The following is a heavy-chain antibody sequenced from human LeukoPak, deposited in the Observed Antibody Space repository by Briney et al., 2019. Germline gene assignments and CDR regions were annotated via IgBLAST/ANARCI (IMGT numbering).Heavy chain of an antibody. D-gene: IGHD4-17*01. CDR2: INHSGST. CDR3: ARGRVYGDSVGAFDI. CDR1: GGSFSGYY. V-gene: IGHV4-34*01. Sequence: SETLSLTCAVYGGSFSGYYWSWIRQPPGKGLEWIGEINHSGSTNSNPSLKSRATLSIDTSKNQFSLKRSSVTAADTAVYYCARGRVYGDSVGAFDIWGQGTMVTVSS. J-gene: IGHJ3*02.